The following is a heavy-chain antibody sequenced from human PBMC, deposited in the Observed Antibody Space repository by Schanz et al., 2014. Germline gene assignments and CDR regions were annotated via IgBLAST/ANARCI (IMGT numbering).Heavy chain of an antibody. V-gene: IGHV1-2*04. Sequence: QVQLVQSGAEVKKPGSSVKVSCKASGGTFSSDTFSWVRQAPGQGLEWMGWINPNSGTTNYAQKFQGWVTMTRDTSISTAYMELSRLKSDDTAVYYCARLSVAGRPHVNYWYFDLWGRGTLVTVSS. J-gene: IGHJ2*01. CDR3: ARLSVAGRPHVNYWYFDL. D-gene: IGHD6-19*01. CDR2: INPNSGTT. CDR1: GGTFSSDT.